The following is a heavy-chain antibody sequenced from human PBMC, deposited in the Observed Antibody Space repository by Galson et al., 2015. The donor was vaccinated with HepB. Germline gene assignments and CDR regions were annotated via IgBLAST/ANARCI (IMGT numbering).Heavy chain of an antibody. CDR2: IVVGSGNT. CDR1: GFTFTSSA. Sequence: SAKVSCKASGFTFTSSAMQWVRQARGQRLEWIGWIVVGSGNTNYAQKFQERVTITRDMSTSTAYMELSSLRSEDTAVYYCAAGYYYDSSGYHYWGQGTLVTVSS. D-gene: IGHD3-22*01. V-gene: IGHV1-58*02. J-gene: IGHJ4*02. CDR3: AAGYYYDSSGYHY.